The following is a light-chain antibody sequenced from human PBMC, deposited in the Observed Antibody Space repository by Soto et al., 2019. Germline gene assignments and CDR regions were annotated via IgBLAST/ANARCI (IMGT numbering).Light chain of an antibody. CDR1: SSDIGHYDY. J-gene: IGLJ1*01. V-gene: IGLV2-14*03. CDR2: HVT. CDR3: CSLTTSHTYV. Sequence: QSVLTQPASVSGSPGQSITISCTGTSSDIGHYDYVSWHQQHPGKAPKLMIYHVTYRPSGVSNRYSGSKSGNSAFLTISGLQADDEADYYCCSLTTSHTYVFGSGTKVTVL.